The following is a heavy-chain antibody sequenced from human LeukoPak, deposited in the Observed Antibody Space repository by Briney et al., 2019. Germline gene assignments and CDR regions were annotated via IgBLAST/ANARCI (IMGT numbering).Heavy chain of an antibody. Sequence: SVKVSCKASGGTFSSYAISWVRQAPGQGLEWMGGIIPIFGTANYAQKFQGRVTITADESTSTAYMELSSLRSEDTAVYYCARGPITMVRGVNYYYGMDVWGQGTTVTVSS. CDR1: GGTFSSYA. J-gene: IGHJ6*02. CDR3: ARGPITMVRGVNYYYGMDV. V-gene: IGHV1-69*13. D-gene: IGHD3-10*01. CDR2: IIPIFGTA.